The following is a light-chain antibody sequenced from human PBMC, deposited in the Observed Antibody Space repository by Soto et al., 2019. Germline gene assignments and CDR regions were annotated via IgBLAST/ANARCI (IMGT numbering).Light chain of an antibody. CDR2: SAS. V-gene: IGKV1-9*01. Sequence: IQLTHSPSSLSASVGDRVTITCRASQGITSYLAWYQQRPGKAPGLLIYSASTLQSGVPSRFSGSGYGTDFSLTISNLQPEDFATYYCQQLYSHPLTFGGGTKVDIK. CDR3: QQLYSHPLT. J-gene: IGKJ4*01. CDR1: QGITSY.